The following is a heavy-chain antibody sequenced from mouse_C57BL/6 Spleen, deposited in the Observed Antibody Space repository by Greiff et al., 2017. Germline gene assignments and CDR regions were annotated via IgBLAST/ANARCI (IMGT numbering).Heavy chain of an antibody. J-gene: IGHJ4*01. CDR1: GYAFSSSW. CDR3: ANYGSEAMDY. Sequence: VQLQQSGPELVKPGASVKISCKASGYAFSSSWMNWVKQRPGKGLEWIGRIYPGDGDTNYNGKFKGKATLTADKSSSTAYMQLSSLTSEESAVYFCANYGSEAMDYWGQGTSVTVSS. CDR2: IYPGDGDT. D-gene: IGHD1-1*01. V-gene: IGHV1-82*01.